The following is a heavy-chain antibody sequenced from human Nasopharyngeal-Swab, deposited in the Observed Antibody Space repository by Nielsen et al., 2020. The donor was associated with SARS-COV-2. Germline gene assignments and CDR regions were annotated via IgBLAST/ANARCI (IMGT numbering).Heavy chain of an antibody. J-gene: IGHJ6*02. Sequence: SVQVSCKASGGTFSSYAISWVRQAPGQGLEWMGGIIPIFGTANYAQKFQGRVTITADESTSTAYMELSSLRSEDTAVYYCARRPYSSSSEDYYYGMDVWGQGTTVTVSS. V-gene: IGHV1-69*13. CDR1: GGTFSSYA. CDR3: ARRPYSSSSEDYYYGMDV. D-gene: IGHD6-6*01. CDR2: IIPIFGTA.